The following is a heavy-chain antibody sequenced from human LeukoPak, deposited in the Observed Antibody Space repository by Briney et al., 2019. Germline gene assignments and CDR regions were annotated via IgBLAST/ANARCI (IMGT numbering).Heavy chain of an antibody. Sequence: ASVKVSCKASGYTFTSYDINWVRQATGQGLEWMGWMNPNSGNTGYAQKFQGRVTITRNTSISTAYMELSSLRSGDTAVYYCARGQGPKRRRYFDYWGQGTLVTVSS. V-gene: IGHV1-8*03. J-gene: IGHJ4*02. CDR3: ARGQGPKRRRYFDY. CDR1: GYTFTSYD. CDR2: MNPNSGNT.